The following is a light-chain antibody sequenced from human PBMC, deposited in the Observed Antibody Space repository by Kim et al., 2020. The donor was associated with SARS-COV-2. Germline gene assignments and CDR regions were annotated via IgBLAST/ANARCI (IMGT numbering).Light chain of an antibody. V-gene: IGKV1-5*03. CDR1: QSINSW. J-gene: IGKJ1*01. Sequence: ASIGDTVTIPCRASQSINSWLAWYQQKPGQAPKLLIYQASSLQSGVPLRFIGTGSGTQFTLIINSLQPDDFATYYCQHYNAYPWTFGQGTKVDIK. CDR2: QAS. CDR3: QHYNAYPWT.